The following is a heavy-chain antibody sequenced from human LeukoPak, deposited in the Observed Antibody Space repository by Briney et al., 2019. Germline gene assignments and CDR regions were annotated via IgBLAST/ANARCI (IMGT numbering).Heavy chain of an antibody. J-gene: IGHJ6*03. D-gene: IGHD2-21*02. CDR2: INYGGTT. V-gene: IGHV4-39*01. CDR3: ARAVYVGVVTATLMDV. CDR1: GGSINIANYF. Sequence: SETLSLTCTVSGGSINIANYFWAWIRQPPGKGLEWIGSINYGGTTYYNPSLNSRVTISVDTSKNQFSLKLSSVTAVDTAVYYCARAVYVGVVTATLMDVWGKGTTVTVSS.